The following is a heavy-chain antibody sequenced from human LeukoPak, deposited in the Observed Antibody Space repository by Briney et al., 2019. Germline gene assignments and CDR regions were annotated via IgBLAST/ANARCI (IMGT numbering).Heavy chain of an antibody. J-gene: IGHJ3*02. Sequence: GGSLRLSCAASGXTVSSNYMSWVRQGPGKGLEWVSVIYSGGSTYYADSVMGRFTISRDNSKNTLYLQMNSLRAEDTAVYYCARDCGGDCSDAFDIWGQGTMVTVSS. CDR1: GXTVSSNY. CDR3: ARDCGGDCSDAFDI. CDR2: IYSGGST. V-gene: IGHV3-53*01. D-gene: IGHD2-21*02.